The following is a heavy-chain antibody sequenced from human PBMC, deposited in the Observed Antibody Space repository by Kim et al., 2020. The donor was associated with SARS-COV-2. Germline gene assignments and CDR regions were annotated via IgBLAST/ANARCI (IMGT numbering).Heavy chain of an antibody. D-gene: IGHD3-16*01. J-gene: IGHJ4*02. Sequence: SPTVQGQVTISPDKSITTAYLQWSSLKASDTAMYYCARSGGPNARYFDYWGQGTLVTVSS. CDR3: ARSGGPNARYFDY. V-gene: IGHV5-51*01.